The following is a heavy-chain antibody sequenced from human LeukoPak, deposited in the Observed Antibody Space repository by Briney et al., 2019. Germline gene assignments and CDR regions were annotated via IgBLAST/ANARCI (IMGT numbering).Heavy chain of an antibody. D-gene: IGHD6-13*01. V-gene: IGHV4-4*07. J-gene: IGHJ5*02. CDR3: ARVEAGQLGSQYNWFDP. Sequence: SDTLSLTCTVSGGSISSYYWSWIRQPAGKGLEGIGRLYTSGSTNYNPSLKSRVTMSVDTSKNQFSLKLSSVTAADTAVYYCARVEAGQLGSQYNWFDPWGQGTLVTVSS. CDR2: LYTSGST. CDR1: GGSISSYY.